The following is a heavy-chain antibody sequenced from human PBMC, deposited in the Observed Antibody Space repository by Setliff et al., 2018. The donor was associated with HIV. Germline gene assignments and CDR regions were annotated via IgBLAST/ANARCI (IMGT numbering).Heavy chain of an antibody. D-gene: IGHD3-22*01. CDR3: ARGPLDSSGYRSDAFDI. CDR1: GGSISRGAYY. V-gene: IGHV4-61*08. CDR2: IYTSGST. J-gene: IGHJ3*02. Sequence: SETLSLTCTVSGGSISRGAYYWSWIRQHPGKGLEWIGYIYTSGSTNYNPSLKSRVTISVDTSKNQFSLKLSSVTAADTAVYYCARGPLDSSGYRSDAFDIWGQGTMVTVSS.